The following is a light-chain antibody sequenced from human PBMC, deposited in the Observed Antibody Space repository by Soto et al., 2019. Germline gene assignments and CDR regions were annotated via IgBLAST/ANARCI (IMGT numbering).Light chain of an antibody. CDR3: QAYNSYPWT. V-gene: IGKV1-16*01. J-gene: IGKJ1*01. Sequence: DIQMTQSPPSLSASVGDRVTITCRASKGINNYLAWFQQQPGTAPKPLIYATSTLHSGVPSRFTGSGSGTEFTLTITSLQPEDFVTYYCQAYNSYPWTFGQGTKVEVK. CDR2: ATS. CDR1: KGINNY.